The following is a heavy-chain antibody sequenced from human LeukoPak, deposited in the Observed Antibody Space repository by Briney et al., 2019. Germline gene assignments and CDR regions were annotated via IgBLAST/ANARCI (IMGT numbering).Heavy chain of an antibody. CDR1: GGSISNYY. V-gene: IGHV4-59*05. CDR2: GYYSGST. D-gene: IGHD4-11*01. J-gene: IGHJ4*02. CDR3: ARLVRY. Sequence: SETLSLTCTVSGGSISNYYWSWIRQPPGKGLEWIGSGYYSGSTYYNPSLKSRVTISVDTSKNRFSLKLSSVTAADTAVYYCARLVRYWGQGTLVTVSS.